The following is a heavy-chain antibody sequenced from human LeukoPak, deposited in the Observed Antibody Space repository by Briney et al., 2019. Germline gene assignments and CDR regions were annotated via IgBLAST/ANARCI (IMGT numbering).Heavy chain of an antibody. CDR2: TDPSDSNT. V-gene: IGHV5-10-1*01. Sequence: GESLKISFKASGYSFTSYWITWVRQMPGKGLEWMGRTDPSDSNTNYSPSFQGHVTISTDKSINTAYLQWSSLKALDTAMYYCARHHAYGVINWFDPWGQGTLVTVSS. D-gene: IGHD4-17*01. CDR1: GYSFTSYW. J-gene: IGHJ5*02. CDR3: ARHHAYGVINWFDP.